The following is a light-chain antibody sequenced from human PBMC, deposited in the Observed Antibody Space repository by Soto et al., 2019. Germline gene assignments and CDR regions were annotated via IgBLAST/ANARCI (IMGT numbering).Light chain of an antibody. Sequence: EILLTQSPATLSLSPGEKSTLSCGASESVDINLAWYQQKPGQAPRLLIYGASTRATDMPGTFSGRGSGTEFTLTISSLQSEDFAVYYCQQYKNWPRTFGQGTK. CDR3: QQYKNWPRT. V-gene: IGKV3-15*01. CDR2: GAS. J-gene: IGKJ1*01. CDR1: ESVDIN.